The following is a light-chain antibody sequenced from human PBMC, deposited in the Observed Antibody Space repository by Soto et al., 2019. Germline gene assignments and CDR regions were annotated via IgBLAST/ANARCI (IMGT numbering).Light chain of an antibody. V-gene: IGKV1-39*01. CDR2: GIS. CDR1: QTISNY. Sequence: DIQVTQSPSSLSASVGDRVTITCRASQTISNYLNWYHQKPGKPPKLLIYGISTLQSGVPSRFSGSGSGTDFTLTISSLQPEDFATYYCQQSFNTPYTFGQGTELEVK. J-gene: IGKJ2*01. CDR3: QQSFNTPYT.